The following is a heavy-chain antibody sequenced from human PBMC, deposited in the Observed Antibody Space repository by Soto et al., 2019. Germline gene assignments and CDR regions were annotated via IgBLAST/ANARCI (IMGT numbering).Heavy chain of an antibody. CDR1: GGSISSSSYY. J-gene: IGHJ6*02. CDR3: ARQWKYYDFWSGYYGYYYGMDV. CDR2: IYYSGST. Sequence: SETLSLTCTVSGGSISSSSYYWGWIRQPPGKGLEWIGSIYYSGSTYYNPSLKSRVTISVDTSKSQFSLKLSSVTAADTAVYYCARQWKYYDFWSGYYGYYYGMDVWGQGTTVTVSS. V-gene: IGHV4-39*01. D-gene: IGHD3-3*01.